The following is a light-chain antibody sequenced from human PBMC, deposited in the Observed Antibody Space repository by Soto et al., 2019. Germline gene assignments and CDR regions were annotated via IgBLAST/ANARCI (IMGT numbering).Light chain of an antibody. CDR1: QSVGSN. V-gene: IGKV3-15*01. Sequence: EIVMTQSPDTLSVSPGETATLSCRASQSVGSNLAWYQQKPGQAPRLLISDASTRAAGLPARFSGSGSGTEFTLTISSLQSEDFAVYYYQQSNNWPKTFGQGTKVDIK. J-gene: IGKJ1*01. CDR3: QQSNNWPKT. CDR2: DAS.